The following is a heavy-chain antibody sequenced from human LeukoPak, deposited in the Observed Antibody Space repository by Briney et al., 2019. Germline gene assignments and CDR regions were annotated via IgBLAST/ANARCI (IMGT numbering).Heavy chain of an antibody. CDR3: ARDRVRDGYNFGYFDY. J-gene: IGHJ4*02. V-gene: IGHV1-46*01. CDR1: GYTFTSYY. Sequence: ASVKVSCKASGYTFTSYYMHWVRQAPGQGLEWMGIINPGGGSTSYAQKFQGRVTMTRDTSTSTVYMELSSLRSEDTAVYYCARDRVRDGYNFGYFDYWGQGTLVTVSS. CDR2: INPGGGST. D-gene: IGHD5-24*01.